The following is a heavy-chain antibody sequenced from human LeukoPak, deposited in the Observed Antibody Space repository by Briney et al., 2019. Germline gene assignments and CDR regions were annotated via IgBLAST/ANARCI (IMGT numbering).Heavy chain of an antibody. Sequence: PSETLSLTCTVSGGSISSYYWSWIRQPPGKGLEWIGYIYYSGSTNYNPSLKSRVTISVDTSKNQFSLKLSSVTAADTAVYYCASLTQPMIVVGAWGQGTLVTVSS. CDR3: ASLTQPMIVVGA. J-gene: IGHJ5*02. D-gene: IGHD3-22*01. CDR2: IYYSGST. V-gene: IGHV4-59*01. CDR1: GGSISSYY.